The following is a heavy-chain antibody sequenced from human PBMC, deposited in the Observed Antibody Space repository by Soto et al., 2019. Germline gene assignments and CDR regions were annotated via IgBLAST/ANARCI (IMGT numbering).Heavy chain of an antibody. CDR2: IYYSGIT. J-gene: IGHJ4*02. D-gene: IGHD2-21*02. Sequence: SETLSLTCTVSGGSISSYYWSWIRQPPGKGLEWIGYIYYSGITNYNPSLKSRVTISVDTSKNQFSLKLCSVTAADTSLYYFARGGGIVVVTAPYDHWGQETLVTVYS. CDR1: GGSISSYY. V-gene: IGHV4-59*01. CDR3: ARGGGIVVVTAPYDH.